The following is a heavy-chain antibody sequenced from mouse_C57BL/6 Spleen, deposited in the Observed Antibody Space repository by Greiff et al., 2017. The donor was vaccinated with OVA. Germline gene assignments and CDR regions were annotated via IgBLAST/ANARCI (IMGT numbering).Heavy chain of an antibody. CDR1: GYTFPDYE. D-gene: IGHD5-1*01. CDR2: IDPETGGT. CDR3: TRYLIAGDWFAY. Sequence: QVQLQQSGAELVRPGASVTLSCKASGYTFPDYEMHWVKQTPVHGLEWIGAIDPETGGTAYNQKFKGQAILTADKSSSTAYMELRSLTSEDSAVYYCTRYLIAGDWFAYWGQGTLVTVSA. J-gene: IGHJ3*01. V-gene: IGHV1-15*01.